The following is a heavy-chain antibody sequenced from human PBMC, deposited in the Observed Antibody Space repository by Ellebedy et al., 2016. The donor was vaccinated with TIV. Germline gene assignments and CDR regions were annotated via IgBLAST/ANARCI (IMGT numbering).Heavy chain of an antibody. D-gene: IGHD6-13*01. CDR2: INHSGST. Sequence: GSLRLSXAVYGGSFSGYYWSWIRQPPGKGLEWIGEINHSGSTNYNPSLKSRVTISVDTSKNQFSLKLSSVTAADTAVYYCARGLRRIAAAGTFDYWGQGTLVTVSS. CDR3: ARGLRRIAAAGTFDY. CDR1: GGSFSGYY. J-gene: IGHJ4*02. V-gene: IGHV4-34*01.